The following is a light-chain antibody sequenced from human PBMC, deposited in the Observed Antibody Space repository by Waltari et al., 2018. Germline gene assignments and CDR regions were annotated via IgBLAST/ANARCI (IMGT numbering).Light chain of an antibody. CDR3: QQSYSTPQLT. CDR2: AAS. J-gene: IGKJ4*01. CDR1: QSISSY. Sequence: DIQMTQSPSSLSASVADRVTLTCRASQSISSYLNWYQQKPGKAPKLLNYAASSLQSGVPSRFSGSGSGTDFTLTISSLQPEDFATYYCQQSYSTPQLTFGGGTKVEIK. V-gene: IGKV1-39*01.